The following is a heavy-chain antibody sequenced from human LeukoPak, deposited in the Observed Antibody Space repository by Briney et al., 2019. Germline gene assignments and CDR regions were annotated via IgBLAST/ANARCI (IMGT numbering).Heavy chain of an antibody. CDR3: ARGYGSGSSHHFDY. D-gene: IGHD3-10*01. J-gene: IGHJ4*02. Sequence: SETLTLTCTVSGGSISSSSYYWGWIRQPPGKGLEWIGSIYYSGSTYYNPSLKSRVTISVDTSKNQFSLKLSSVTAADTAVYYCARGYGSGSSHHFDYWGQGTLVTVSS. V-gene: IGHV4-39*07. CDR2: IYYSGST. CDR1: GGSISSSSYY.